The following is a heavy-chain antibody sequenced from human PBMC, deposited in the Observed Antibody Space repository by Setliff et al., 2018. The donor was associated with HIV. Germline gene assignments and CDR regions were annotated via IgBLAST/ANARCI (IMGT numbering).Heavy chain of an antibody. Sequence: ASVKVSCKASGYTFTSYAMHWVRQAPGQRLEWMGWINAGNGNTKYSQKFQGRVTITRDTSASTAYTELSSLRSEDTAVYYCARLNRWSIAVAGTHFYYYGMDVWGQGTTVTVSS. CDR1: GYTFTSYA. CDR2: INAGNGNT. V-gene: IGHV1-3*01. CDR3: ARLNRWSIAVAGTHFYYYGMDV. D-gene: IGHD6-19*01. J-gene: IGHJ6*02.